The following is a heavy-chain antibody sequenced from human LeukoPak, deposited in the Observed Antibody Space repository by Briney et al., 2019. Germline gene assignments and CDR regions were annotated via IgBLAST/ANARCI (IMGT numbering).Heavy chain of an antibody. D-gene: IGHD3-22*01. CDR3: AKTKGYYDSSGSGY. J-gene: IGHJ4*02. CDR1: GFTFSSYA. Sequence: LSGGSLRLSCAASGFTFSSYAMSWVRQAPGKGLEWVSAISGSGGSTYYADSVKGRFTISRDNSKNTLYLQMNSLRAEDTAVYYCAKTKGYYDSSGSGYWGQGTLVTVSS. CDR2: ISGSGGST. V-gene: IGHV3-23*01.